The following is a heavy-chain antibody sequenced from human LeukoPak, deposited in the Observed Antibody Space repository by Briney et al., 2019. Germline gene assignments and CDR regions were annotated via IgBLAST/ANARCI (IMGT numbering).Heavy chain of an antibody. Sequence: QPGGSLRLSCAASGFTFSSYAMSWVRQAPGKGLEWVSYISGGGGSTYYADSVKGRFTISRDTSKNTLYLQMNSLRAEDTAVYYCAKDRQPLRFQGMFGYWGQGTLVTVSS. J-gene: IGHJ4*02. D-gene: IGHD2-21*01. CDR2: ISGGGGST. CDR3: AKDRQPLRFQGMFGY. CDR1: GFTFSSYA. V-gene: IGHV3-23*01.